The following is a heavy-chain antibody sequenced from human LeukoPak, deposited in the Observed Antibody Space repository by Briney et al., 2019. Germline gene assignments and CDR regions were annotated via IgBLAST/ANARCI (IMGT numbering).Heavy chain of an antibody. CDR2: TYYSGST. V-gene: IGHV4-59*01. CDR1: GGSISSYY. J-gene: IGHJ3*02. CDR3: ARDKIGFDAFDI. Sequence: SETLSLTCTVSGGSISSYYWSWIRQPPGKGLEWIGYTYYSGSTNYNPSLKSRVTISVDTSKNQFSLKLSSVTAADTAVYYCARDKIGFDAFDIWGQGTMVTVSS.